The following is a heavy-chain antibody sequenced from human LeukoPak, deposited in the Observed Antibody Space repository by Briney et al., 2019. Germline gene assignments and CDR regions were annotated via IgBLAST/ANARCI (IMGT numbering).Heavy chain of an antibody. CDR1: GFTFSRYS. V-gene: IGHV3-48*04. Sequence: GGSLRLSCAASGFTFSRYSINWVRQAPGRGQERVSYIDSTNSPIHYARSVKGRFTVSRDNTKSSLYLQMNSLRAEDTAVYYCTRQGMFGEVDYWGQGIQVTVSS. D-gene: IGHD3-10*02. CDR2: IDSTNSPI. J-gene: IGHJ4*02. CDR3: TRQGMFGEVDY.